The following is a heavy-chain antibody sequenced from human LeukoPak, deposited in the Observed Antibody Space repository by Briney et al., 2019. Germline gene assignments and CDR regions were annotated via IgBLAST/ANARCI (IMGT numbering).Heavy chain of an antibody. J-gene: IGHJ4*02. Sequence: GGSLRLSCAASGFTFSRSGMNWVRQAPGKGLEWVSYISSSSSNNIYYADSVKGRFTISRDNAKNSLYLQMNSLRDEDTAVYYCAQKGGADNWGQGTLVTVSS. V-gene: IGHV3-48*02. D-gene: IGHD2-15*01. CDR2: ISSSSSNNI. CDR3: AQKGGADN. CDR1: GFTFSRSG.